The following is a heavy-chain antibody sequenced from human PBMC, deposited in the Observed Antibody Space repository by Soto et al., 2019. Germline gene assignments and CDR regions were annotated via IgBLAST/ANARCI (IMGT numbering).Heavy chain of an antibody. J-gene: IGHJ4*02. V-gene: IGHV4-61*01. CDR3: ARAERWGYGLKGAAFDY. CDR1: GGSVSSGSYY. D-gene: IGHD5-18*01. CDR2: IYYSGST. Sequence: QVQLQESGPGLVKPSETLSLTCTVSGGSVSSGSYYWSWIRQPPGKGLEWIGYIYYSGSTNNNPSLKSRVTISVDTSKNQFSLKLSSVTAADTAVYYCARAERWGYGLKGAAFDYWGQGTLVTVSS.